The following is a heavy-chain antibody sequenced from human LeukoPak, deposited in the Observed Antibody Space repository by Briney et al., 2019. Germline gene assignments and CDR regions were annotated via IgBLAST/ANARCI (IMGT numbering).Heavy chain of an antibody. CDR2: ITQDGSEK. J-gene: IGHJ1*01. D-gene: IGHD6-13*01. CDR1: GFTFSSYW. CDR3: ARDSSSWYYLTHAEYFQH. Sequence: GRSLRLSCAASGFTFSSYWMSWVRQAPGKGLEWVANITQDGSEKYYVDSVKGRLPISRDNAKNSLYLQMNSLRAEDTAVYYCARDSSSWYYLTHAEYFQHWGQGTLVSVSS. V-gene: IGHV3-7*03.